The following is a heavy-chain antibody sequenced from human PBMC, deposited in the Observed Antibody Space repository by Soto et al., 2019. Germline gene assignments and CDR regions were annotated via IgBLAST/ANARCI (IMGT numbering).Heavy chain of an antibody. CDR3: ARRLLPAAAGISDWFDP. V-gene: IGHV5-51*01. Sequence: PGESLKISCKGSGYSFTSYWIGWVRQMPGKGLEWMGIIYPDDSDTRYSPSFQGQVTISADKSISTAYLQWSSLKASDTAMYYCARRLLPAAAGISDWFDPWGQGTLVTVSS. J-gene: IGHJ5*02. D-gene: IGHD6-13*01. CDR2: IYPDDSDT. CDR1: GYSFTSYW.